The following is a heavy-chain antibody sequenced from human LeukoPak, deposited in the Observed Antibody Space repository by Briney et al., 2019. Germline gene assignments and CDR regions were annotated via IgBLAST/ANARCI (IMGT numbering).Heavy chain of an antibody. CDR2: ISSSGSIM. CDR1: RFTFSNYE. J-gene: IGHJ4*02. Sequence: GGSLRLSCAASRFTFSNYEMNWVRQAPGKGLEWVSYISSSGSIMYYADSVKGRFTISRDNAKNSLYLQMNSLRAEDTALYYCASGGSYGYVDWGQGTLVSVSS. D-gene: IGHD5-18*01. V-gene: IGHV3-48*03. CDR3: ASGGSYGYVD.